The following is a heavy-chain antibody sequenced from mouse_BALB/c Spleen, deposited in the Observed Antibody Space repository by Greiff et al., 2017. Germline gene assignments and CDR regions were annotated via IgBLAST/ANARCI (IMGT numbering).Heavy chain of an antibody. CDR1: GYTFTSYT. Sequence: VQLQESGAELARPGASVKMSCKASGYTFTSYTMHWVKQRPGQGLEWIGYINPSTGYTEYNQKFKDKATLTADKSSSTAYMQLSSLTSEDSAVYYCAKFITTATDYWGQGTTLTVSS. CDR2: INPSTGYT. D-gene: IGHD1-2*01. J-gene: IGHJ2*01. V-gene: IGHV1-4*01. CDR3: AKFITTATDY.